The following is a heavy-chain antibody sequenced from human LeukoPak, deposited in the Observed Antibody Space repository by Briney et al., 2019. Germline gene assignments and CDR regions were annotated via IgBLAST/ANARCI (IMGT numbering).Heavy chain of an antibody. Sequence: PGGSLRLSCAASGFTFSSYAMSWVRQAPGKGLEWVSAISGSGGSTCYADSVRGRFTISRDNAKNSLYLQMNSLRAEDTAVYYCARAQGYCSGGSCYYYYYYYMDVWGKGTTVTVSS. V-gene: IGHV3-23*01. CDR3: ARAQGYCSGGSCYYYYYYYMDV. CDR2: ISGSGGST. CDR1: GFTFSSYA. D-gene: IGHD2-15*01. J-gene: IGHJ6*03.